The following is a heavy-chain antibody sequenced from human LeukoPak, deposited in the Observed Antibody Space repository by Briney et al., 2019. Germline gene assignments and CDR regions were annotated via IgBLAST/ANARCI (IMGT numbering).Heavy chain of an antibody. V-gene: IGHV1-46*01. D-gene: IGHD3-22*01. Sequence: ASVKVSCKASGYTFMSNYIHWVRQAPGQGLEWMGMLSPSGGSTNYAQKFQGRVTVTRDTSTSTVYMDLSSLRSDDTAVYYCARGSGYYAFDIWGQGTMITVSS. J-gene: IGHJ3*02. CDR3: ARGSGYYAFDI. CDR2: LSPSGGST. CDR1: GYTFMSNY.